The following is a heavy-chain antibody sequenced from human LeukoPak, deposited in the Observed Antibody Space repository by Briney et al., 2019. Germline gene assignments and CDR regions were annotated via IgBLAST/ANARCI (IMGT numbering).Heavy chain of an antibody. V-gene: IGHV3-11*01. D-gene: IGHD5-12*01. CDR2: SNQNSYTI. CDR1: GFSFSDYY. Sequence: GGSLRLSCVASGFSFSDYYMTWIRQAPGKGLEWISNSNQNSYTIYYADSVKGRFTISRDNAKSSLYLHMNSLRVEDTAVYYCARDRRSPHSAYDWRHLDSWGQGTLVAVSS. CDR3: ARDRRSPHSAYDWRHLDS. J-gene: IGHJ4*02.